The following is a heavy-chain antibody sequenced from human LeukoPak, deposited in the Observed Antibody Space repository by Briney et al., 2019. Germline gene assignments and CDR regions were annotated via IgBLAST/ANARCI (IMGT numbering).Heavy chain of an antibody. CDR2: ITASGGT. D-gene: IGHD4-23*01. CDR1: GFTFNSYA. Sequence: GGSLRLSCAASGFTFNSYAMSWVRQAPGKGLEWVSTITASGGTYYADSLKGRFTISRDTSKNTLYLEMNSLRAEDSAVYYCARASGSNVASGHWGQGTLVTVSS. J-gene: IGHJ4*02. V-gene: IGHV3-23*01. CDR3: ARASGSNVASGH.